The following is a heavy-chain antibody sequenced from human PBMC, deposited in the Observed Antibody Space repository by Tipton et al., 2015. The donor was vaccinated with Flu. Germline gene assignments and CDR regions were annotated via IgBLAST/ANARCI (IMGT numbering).Heavy chain of an antibody. J-gene: IGHJ5*02. CDR1: GGSISSGSHY. CDR3: ARRDFSNYVSDPKSWFDP. CDR2: IYTSGST. V-gene: IGHV4-61*02. D-gene: IGHD4-11*01. Sequence: LRLSCTVSGGSISSGSHYWSWIRQPAGKGLEWIGRIYTSGSTNYNPSLKSRVTISVDTSKNQFSLKLFSVTAADTAVYFCARRDFSNYVSDPKSWFDPWGQGVLVTVSP.